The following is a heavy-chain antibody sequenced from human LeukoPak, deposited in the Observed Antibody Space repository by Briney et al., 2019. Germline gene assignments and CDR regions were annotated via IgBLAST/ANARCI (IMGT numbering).Heavy chain of an antibody. D-gene: IGHD5-18*01. CDR1: GYTFTSYG. J-gene: IGHJ4*02. CDR2: ISAYNGNT. Sequence: ASVKVSCKASGYTFTSYGISWVRQAPGQGLEWMGWISAYNGNTNYAQKLQGRVTMTTDTSTSTAYMELRSLRSDDTAVYYCARGDPDTAMASGIDYWGQGTLVTVSS. CDR3: ARGDPDTAMASGIDY. V-gene: IGHV1-18*01.